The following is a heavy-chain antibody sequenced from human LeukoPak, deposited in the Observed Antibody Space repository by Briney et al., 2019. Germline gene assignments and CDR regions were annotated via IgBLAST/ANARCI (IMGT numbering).Heavy chain of an antibody. J-gene: IGHJ4*02. CDR2: INPSGGST. CDR3: ATGELHSSSWYSQLDY. Sequence: ASVKVSCKASGYTFTSYYMHWVRQAPGQGLEWMGIINPSGGSTSYAQKFQGRVTMTRDTSITTAYMELRSPISGDTAVYYCATGELHSSSWYSQLDYWGQGTLVTVSS. CDR1: GYTFTSYY. V-gene: IGHV1-46*01. D-gene: IGHD6-13*01.